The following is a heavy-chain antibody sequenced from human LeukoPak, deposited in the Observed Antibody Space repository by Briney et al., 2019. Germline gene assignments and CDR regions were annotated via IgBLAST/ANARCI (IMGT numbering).Heavy chain of an antibody. CDR1: GYTFTSYY. V-gene: IGHV1-46*01. D-gene: IGHD6-13*01. Sequence: ASVKVSCKASGYTFTSYYMHWVRQAPRQGLEWMGIINPSGGSTSYAQKFQGRVTMTRDTSTSTVYMELSSLRSEDTAVYYCARSEQLVPIDYWGQGTLVTVSS. CDR3: ARSEQLVPIDY. CDR2: INPSGGST. J-gene: IGHJ4*02.